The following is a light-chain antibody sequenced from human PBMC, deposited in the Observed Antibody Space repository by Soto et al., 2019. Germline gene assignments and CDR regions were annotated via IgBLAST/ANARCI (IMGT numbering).Light chain of an antibody. Sequence: DIVMTQSPDSLAVPLGERATINCKSSQNNTNYLAWYQQKAGQPPKLIIDWASTRASGVPDRFSGSGPGTDFTLTISSLQAEDVAVSYCQHYHTSWTFGQGPKVDIK. CDR3: QHYHTSWT. V-gene: IGKV4-1*01. J-gene: IGKJ1*01. CDR1: QNNTNY. CDR2: WAS.